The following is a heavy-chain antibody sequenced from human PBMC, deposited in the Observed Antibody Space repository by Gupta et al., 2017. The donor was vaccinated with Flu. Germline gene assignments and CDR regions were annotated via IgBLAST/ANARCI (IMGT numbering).Heavy chain of an antibody. V-gene: IGHV3-23*01. CDR1: GFIFANYA. CDR2: LSGSGGTT. CDR3: AKAFGAVAYGDDGDV. J-gene: IGHJ6*02. Sequence: EVQLLESGGGLVQPGGSLRLSCAASGFIFANYAMTWVRQTPGRRLEWVSTLSGSGGTTYYADSVKGRFTISRYNSENTLFLQMSSLRADDTAVYYCAKAFGAVAYGDDGDVWGQGTTVTVSS. D-gene: IGHD4-17*01.